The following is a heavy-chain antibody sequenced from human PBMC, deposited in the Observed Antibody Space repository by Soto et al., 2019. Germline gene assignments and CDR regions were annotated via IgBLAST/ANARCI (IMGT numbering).Heavy chain of an antibody. CDR2: INHSGST. CDR1: GGSSSGYY. J-gene: IGHJ4*02. Sequence: PSETLSLTCAVYGGSSSGYYWSWIRQPPGKGLEWIGEINHSGSTNYNPSLKSRVTVSVNTSKNQFSLKLSSVTAADTAVYYCARGRFGEEAYYFDYWGQGTQVTVSS. D-gene: IGHD3-10*01. V-gene: IGHV4-34*01. CDR3: ARGRFGEEAYYFDY.